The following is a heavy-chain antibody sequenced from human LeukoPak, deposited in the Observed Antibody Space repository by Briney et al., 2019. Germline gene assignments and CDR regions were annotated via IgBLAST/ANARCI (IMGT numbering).Heavy chain of an antibody. Sequence: PSETLSLTCSVSGGTISSSSYYWGWIRQTPGKGPEWIGSMSYSGSTYYNPSLKSRVTISVDTSKNQFSLKLSSVSAADTAVYYCARQPRRRIAMIVVSNRYFDYWGQGTLVTVSS. CDR2: MSYSGST. CDR1: GGTISSSSYY. V-gene: IGHV4-39*01. D-gene: IGHD3-22*01. CDR3: ARQPRRRIAMIVVSNRYFDY. J-gene: IGHJ4*02.